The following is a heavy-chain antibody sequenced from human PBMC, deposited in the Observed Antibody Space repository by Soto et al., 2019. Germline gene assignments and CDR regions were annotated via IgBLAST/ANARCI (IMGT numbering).Heavy chain of an antibody. Sequence: QVQLVQSGAEVKKPGSSVKVSCTASGGTLISNAISWVRQAPGQGLEWMGGIIPILGSANYAQKFQDRVTITADESTSTTYMELNSLRSDDAAVYYCASRERVDAFDIWGQGTMVTVSS. CDR1: GGTLISNA. CDR2: IIPILGSA. V-gene: IGHV1-69*01. CDR3: ASRERVDAFDI. D-gene: IGHD1-26*01. J-gene: IGHJ3*02.